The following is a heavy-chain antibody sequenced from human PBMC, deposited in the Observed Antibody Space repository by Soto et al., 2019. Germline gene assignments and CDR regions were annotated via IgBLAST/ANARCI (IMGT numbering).Heavy chain of an antibody. CDR3: ARQSSYDTSHFHSWFDP. Sequence: QVQLQESGPGLVKPSETLSLTCTVSGDSISSGTYYWSWVRQPPGKEVEWIGYSHHNGSADYNPSLTRLVTISVATAQNQFYLRLSSVTAADTTVYFCARQSSYDTSHFHSWFDPWGQGTLVTVSS. D-gene: IGHD3-22*01. CDR2: SHHNGSA. J-gene: IGHJ5*02. V-gene: IGHV4-61*01. CDR1: GDSISSGTYY.